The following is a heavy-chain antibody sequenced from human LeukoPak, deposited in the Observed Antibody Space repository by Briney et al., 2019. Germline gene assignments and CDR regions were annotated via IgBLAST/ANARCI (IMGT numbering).Heavy chain of an antibody. CDR3: AKDTSIGKYCSNGVCSPFDY. Sequence: GGSLRLSCAGSGFTFSSYAMSWVRQAPGQGLEWVSVISDSGDYTSYADSVRGRFTISRDNSRNTLYLQMISLRPEDTAVYYCAKDTSIGKYCSNGVCSPFDYWGQGTLVTVSS. J-gene: IGHJ4*02. D-gene: IGHD2-8*01. CDR2: ISDSGDYT. V-gene: IGHV3-23*01. CDR1: GFTFSSYA.